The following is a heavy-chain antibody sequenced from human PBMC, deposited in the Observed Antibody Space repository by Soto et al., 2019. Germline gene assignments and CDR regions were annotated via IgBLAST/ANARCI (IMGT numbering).Heavy chain of an antibody. CDR3: ATLPPRIVVVVLPIPT. CDR1: GASISSTNW. D-gene: IGHD2-15*01. J-gene: IGHJ4*02. Sequence: QVQLQESGPRLVKPSGTLSLTCAVSGASISSTNWWTWVRQPPGKGLEWIGEIYHTGSTKYNPSLKSRVPISLDKSNNQFSPNLSSVTAADTAVYYCATLPPRIVVVVLPIPTWGQGTLVTVSS. V-gene: IGHV4-4*02. CDR2: IYHTGST.